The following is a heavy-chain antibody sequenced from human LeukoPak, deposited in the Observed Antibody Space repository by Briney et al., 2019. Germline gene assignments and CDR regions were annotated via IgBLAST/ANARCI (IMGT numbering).Heavy chain of an antibody. CDR1: GYTFTIYD. CDR3: ARGLLSFMRSDYSNYWDNWFDP. J-gene: IGHJ5*02. D-gene: IGHD4-11*01. Sequence: ASVKVSCKASGYTFTIYDINWVRQATGQGLEWMGWMNPNSGNTGYAQKFQGRVTITRNTSISTAYMGLSSLRSEDTAVYYCARGLLSFMRSDYSNYWDNWFDPWGQGTLVTVSS. CDR2: MNPNSGNT. V-gene: IGHV1-8*03.